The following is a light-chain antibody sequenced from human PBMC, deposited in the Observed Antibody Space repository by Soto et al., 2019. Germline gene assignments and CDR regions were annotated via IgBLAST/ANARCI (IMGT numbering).Light chain of an antibody. CDR2: AAS. Sequence: IQLTQSPSSLSASVGTKSTFTCRAVKGFSSYLAWYQQKPGKAPKLLIYAASTLQSGVPSRFSGSGSGTDFTLTISSLQPEDFATYYCQQLSTYPLTFGGGTKVEIK. CDR3: QQLSTYPLT. J-gene: IGKJ4*01. V-gene: IGKV1-9*01. CDR1: KGFSSY.